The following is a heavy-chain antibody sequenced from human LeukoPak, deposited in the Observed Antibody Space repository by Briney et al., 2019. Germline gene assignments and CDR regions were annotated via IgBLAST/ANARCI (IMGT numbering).Heavy chain of an antibody. V-gene: IGHV6-1*01. Sequence: SQTLSLTCVISGDSFSSNSAAWNWIRQSPSRGLEWLGRTYYRSKWYSDYALSVKSRITISPDTSRNQFSLQLNSVTPEDTAVYYCARVYYGSGNYYHFDYWGQGTLVTVSS. J-gene: IGHJ4*02. CDR2: TYYRSKWYS. CDR1: GDSFSSNSAA. CDR3: ARVYYGSGNYYHFDY. D-gene: IGHD3-10*01.